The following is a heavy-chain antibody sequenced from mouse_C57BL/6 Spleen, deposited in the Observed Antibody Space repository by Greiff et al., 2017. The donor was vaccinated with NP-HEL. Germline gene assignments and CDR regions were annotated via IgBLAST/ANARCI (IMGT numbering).Heavy chain of an antibody. CDR3: ASCMDY. CDR1: GFTFSSYG. J-gene: IGHJ4*01. Sequence: EVMLVESGGDLVKPGGSLKLSCAASGFTFSSYGMSWVRQTPDKRLEWVATISSGGSYTYYPDSVKGRFTISRDNAKNTLYLQMSSLKSEDTAMYYCASCMDYWGQGTSVTVSS. V-gene: IGHV5-6*01. CDR2: ISSGGSYT.